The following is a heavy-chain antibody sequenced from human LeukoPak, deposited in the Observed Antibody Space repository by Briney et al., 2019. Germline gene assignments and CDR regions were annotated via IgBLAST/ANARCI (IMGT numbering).Heavy chain of an antibody. Sequence: QPGRSLRLSCAASGFTFSSSGMHWVRQAPGKGLEWVAVIWYDGSNKYYADSVKGRFTISRDNSKNTLYLQMNSLRAEDTAVYYCARDGHDYGDYGLDYWGQGTLVTVSS. CDR3: ARDGHDYGDYGLDY. CDR1: GFTFSSSG. V-gene: IGHV3-33*01. CDR2: IWYDGSNK. D-gene: IGHD4-17*01. J-gene: IGHJ4*02.